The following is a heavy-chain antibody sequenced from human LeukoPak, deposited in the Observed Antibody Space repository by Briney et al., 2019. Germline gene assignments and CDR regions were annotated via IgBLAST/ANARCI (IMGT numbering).Heavy chain of an antibody. D-gene: IGHD6-13*01. CDR1: GFTFSNSW. CDR3: ASRSINWYRGNNWFDP. CDR2: ISSSSTI. Sequence: GGSLRLSCAASGFTFSNSWMNWVRQAPGKGLEWVSYISSSSTIYYADSVKGRFTISRDNAKNSLYLQVNSLRVEDTAVYYCASRSINWYRGNNWFDPWGQGTLVTVSS. V-gene: IGHV3-48*01. J-gene: IGHJ5*02.